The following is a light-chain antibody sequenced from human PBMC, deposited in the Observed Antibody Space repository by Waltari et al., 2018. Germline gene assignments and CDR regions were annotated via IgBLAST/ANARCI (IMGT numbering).Light chain of an antibody. CDR1: QSVSSY. V-gene: IGKV3-11*01. Sequence: EIVLTQSPATPSLSPGERATLSCRASQSVSSYLAWYQQKPGQAPRLPIDDAFTRASGIPARFSGSGSGTDFTLSISSLEPEDSAIYYCQQRSNWPPPFTFGPGTKVDVK. CDR2: DAF. CDR3: QQRSNWPPPFT. J-gene: IGKJ3*01.